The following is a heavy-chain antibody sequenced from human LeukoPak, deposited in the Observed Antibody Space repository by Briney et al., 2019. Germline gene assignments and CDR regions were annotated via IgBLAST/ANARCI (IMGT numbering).Heavy chain of an antibody. CDR1: GDSVSSNSAA. D-gene: IGHD1-26*01. V-gene: IGHV6-1*01. CDR2: TYYRSKWYT. Sequence: SQTLSLTCAISGDSVSSNSAAWNWIRQSPSRGLEWLGRTYYRSKWYTDYAVSVKSRITINPDTSKNQFSLQLNSVTPEDTAVSYCARTYSGSSGVGYSFDYWGQGTLVTVSS. CDR3: ARTYSGSSGVGYSFDY. J-gene: IGHJ4*02.